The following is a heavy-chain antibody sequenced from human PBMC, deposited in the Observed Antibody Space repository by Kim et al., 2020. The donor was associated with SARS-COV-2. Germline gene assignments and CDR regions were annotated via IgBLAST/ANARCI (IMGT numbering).Heavy chain of an antibody. D-gene: IGHD3-16*01. CDR2: ISGGGESA. Sequence: GGSLRLSCAASGFTFRSYAMTWVRQAPGKGLEWVSTISGGGESAYYADSVKGRVTMSRDNSKSTVFLQMNSLRAEDTAVYYCAKSHDDNTYVSDTWGRGTLVTVSS. CDR3: AKSHDDNTYVSDT. J-gene: IGHJ5*02. CDR1: GFTFRSYA. V-gene: IGHV3-23*01.